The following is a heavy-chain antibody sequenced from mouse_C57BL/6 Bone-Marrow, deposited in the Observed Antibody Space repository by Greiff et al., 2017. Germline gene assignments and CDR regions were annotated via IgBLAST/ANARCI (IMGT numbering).Heavy chain of an antibody. D-gene: IGHD3-3*01. CDR1: GYTFTSYW. Sequence: VQLQQSGTVLARPGASVKMSCKTSGYTFTSYWMHWVKQRPGQGLEWIGGIYPGNSDTSYNQKFKGKATLAAVTSASTAYMELSSLTDEDSAVYCCTRRGQRGGACAYWGQGTLVTVSA. CDR3: TRRGQRGGACAY. V-gene: IGHV1-5*01. J-gene: IGHJ3*01. CDR2: IYPGNSDT.